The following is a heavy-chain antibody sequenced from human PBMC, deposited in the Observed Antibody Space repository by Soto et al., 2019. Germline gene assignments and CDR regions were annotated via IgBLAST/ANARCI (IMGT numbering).Heavy chain of an antibody. CDR3: ARLGYYYYYMDV. CDR1: GYSFTPYP. J-gene: IGHJ6*03. Sequence: GGSLKISRKGSGYSFTPYPIGWGRQLPGKGLEWMGIIYPGDSDTRYSPSFQGQVTISADKSISTAYLQWSSLKASDTAMYYCARLGYYYYYMDVWGKGTTVTVSS. V-gene: IGHV5-51*01. CDR2: IYPGDSDT.